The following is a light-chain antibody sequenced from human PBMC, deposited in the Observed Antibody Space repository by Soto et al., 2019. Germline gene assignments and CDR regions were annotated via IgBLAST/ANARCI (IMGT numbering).Light chain of an antibody. V-gene: IGKV1-5*01. J-gene: IGKJ5*01. CDR1: QSISSW. CDR2: DSS. Sequence: DIQMTQSPSTLSASVGDRVTLTCRASQSISSWLAWYQQKPGKAPKVLIYDSSLLQSGVPSRFSGSGSGTDFTLTISSLQPEDFATYYCQHFKSFPITFGQGTRLEIK. CDR3: QHFKSFPIT.